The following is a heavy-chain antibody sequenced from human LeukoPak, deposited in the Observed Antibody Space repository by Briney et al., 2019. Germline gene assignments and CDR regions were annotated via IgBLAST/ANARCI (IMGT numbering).Heavy chain of an antibody. CDR1: GFSVSGYW. Sequence: GGSLRLSCAVSGFSVSGYWMTWVRQAPGKGLEWVANIKQDGSEKNYVDSVKGRFTISRDNAENSLFLQMNSLRVEDTAVYFCAREWQGGIAAAGTRIEGDYWGQGTLAAVSS. CDR3: AREWQGGIAAAGTRIEGDY. V-gene: IGHV3-7*01. J-gene: IGHJ4*02. CDR2: IKQDGSEK. D-gene: IGHD6-13*01.